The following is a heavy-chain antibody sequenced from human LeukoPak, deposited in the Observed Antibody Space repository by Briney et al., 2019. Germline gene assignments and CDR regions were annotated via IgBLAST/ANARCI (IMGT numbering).Heavy chain of an antibody. CDR1: GGSISSSY. V-gene: IGHV4-59*08. J-gene: IGHJ4*02. CDR3: VRHDKGNESGAFDY. CDR2: LSYSGNT. Sequence: SETLSLTCTVSGGSISSSYWSWIRQSPGKGLEWIGYLSYSGNTKYNPSLKSRVTISVDTSENQFSLKLSSATAAGTAVYYCVRHDKGNESGAFDYWGQGTLVTVSS.